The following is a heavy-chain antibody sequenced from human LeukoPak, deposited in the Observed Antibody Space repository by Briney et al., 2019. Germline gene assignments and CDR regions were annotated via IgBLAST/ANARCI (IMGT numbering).Heavy chain of an antibody. J-gene: IGHJ4*02. CDR2: ISGSGGST. V-gene: IGHV3-23*01. CDR1: GFTFSSYA. D-gene: IGHD3-22*01. CDR3: AKTPRTLITMIVVVNTGDYFDY. Sequence: GGSLRLSCAASGFTFSSYAMSWVRQAPGKGLEWVSAISGSGGSTYYADPVKGRFTISRDNSKNTLYLQMNSLRAEDTAVYYCAKTPRTLITMIVVVNTGDYFDYWGQGTLVTVSS.